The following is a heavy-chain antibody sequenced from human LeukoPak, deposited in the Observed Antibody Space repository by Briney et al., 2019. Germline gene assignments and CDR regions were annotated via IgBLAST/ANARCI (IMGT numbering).Heavy chain of an antibody. CDR1: GFTFSSYA. CDR3: AKGLYYDSSGYYGY. V-gene: IGHV3-23*01. CDR2: ISGSGGST. D-gene: IGHD3-22*01. Sequence: GGSLRLSCAASGFTFSSYAMSWVRQAPGKGLEWVSAISGSGGSTYYADSVKGRFTISRDNSKNTLYLQMNSLRADDTAVYYCAKGLYYDSSGYYGYWGQGTLATVSS. J-gene: IGHJ4*02.